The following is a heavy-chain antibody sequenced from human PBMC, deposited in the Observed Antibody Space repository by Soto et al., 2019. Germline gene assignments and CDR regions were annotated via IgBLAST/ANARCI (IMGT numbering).Heavy chain of an antibody. CDR3: ASEGSGYHF. CDR1: GGSFSNFG. D-gene: IGHD5-12*01. Sequence: GASVKVSCKASGGSFSNFGISWVRPAPGRGHEWMVGIVPVFGRPNYAQRFRGRLTITADEQTSTSYMELISLRSDDTAVYYCASEGSGYHFWGQGTQVTVSS. V-gene: IGHV1-69*13. CDR2: IVPVFGRP. J-gene: IGHJ4*02.